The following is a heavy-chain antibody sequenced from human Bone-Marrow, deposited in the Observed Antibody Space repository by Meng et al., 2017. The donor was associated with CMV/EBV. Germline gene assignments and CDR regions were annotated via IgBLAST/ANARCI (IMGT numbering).Heavy chain of an antibody. V-gene: IGHV4-59*01. CDR3: ARVGKQQLEALTPFYFDY. CDR1: GGSISSYY. Sequence: SETLSLTCTVSGGSISSYYWSWIRQPPGKGLEWIGYIYYSGSTNYNPSLKSRVTISVDTSKNQISVKLSSVTAADTAVYYCARVGKQQLEALTPFYFDYWGQGTLVTVSS. D-gene: IGHD6-13*01. J-gene: IGHJ4*02. CDR2: IYYSGST.